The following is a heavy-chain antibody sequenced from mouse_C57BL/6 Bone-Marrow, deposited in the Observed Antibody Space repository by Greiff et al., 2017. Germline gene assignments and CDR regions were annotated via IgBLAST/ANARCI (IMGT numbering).Heavy chain of an antibody. CDR2: IDPENGDT. J-gene: IGHJ2*01. CDR1: GFNIKDDY. V-gene: IGHV14-4*01. CDR3: TTSGLRPPGDY. D-gene: IGHD2-4*01. Sequence: EVQLQQSGAELVRPGASVTLSCTASGFNIKDDYMHWVKQRPEQGLEWLGWIDPENGDTEYASKFQGRATITADTSSNTAYLQLSSLTSEDTAVYYCTTSGLRPPGDYWGQGTTLTVSA.